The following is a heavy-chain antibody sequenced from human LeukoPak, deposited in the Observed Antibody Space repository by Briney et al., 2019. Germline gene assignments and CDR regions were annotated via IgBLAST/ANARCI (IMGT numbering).Heavy chain of an antibody. D-gene: IGHD2-15*01. CDR3: ARGYCSGGSCYLAPFDP. J-gene: IGHJ5*02. V-gene: IGHV4-31*03. CDR1: GGSISSGGYY. CDR2: IYYSGST. Sequence: SQTLSLTCTVSGGSISSGGYYWSWLRQHPGKGLEWIGYIYYSGSTYYNPSLKSRVTISVDTSKNQFSLKLSSVTAADTAVYYCARGYCSGGSCYLAPFDPWGQGTLVTVSS.